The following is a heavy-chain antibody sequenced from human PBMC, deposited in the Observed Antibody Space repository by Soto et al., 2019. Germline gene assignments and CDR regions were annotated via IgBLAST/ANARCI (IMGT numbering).Heavy chain of an antibody. D-gene: IGHD6-13*01. CDR3: ARVPQQLVYGMDV. CDR1: GGSISSGGYY. CDR2: IYYSGST. Sequence: QVQLQESGPGLVKPSQTLSLTCTVSGGSISSGGYYWSWIRQQPGKGLEWIGYIYYSGSTYYNPSLKSLVTRSVDTSKNQFPLKQNSVTAADTAVYYCARVPQQLVYGMDVWGQGTTVTVSS. V-gene: IGHV4-31*01. J-gene: IGHJ6*02.